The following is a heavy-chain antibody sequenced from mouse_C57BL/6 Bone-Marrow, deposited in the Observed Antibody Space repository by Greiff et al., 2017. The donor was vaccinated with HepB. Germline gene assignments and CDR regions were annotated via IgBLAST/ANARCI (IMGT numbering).Heavy chain of an antibody. D-gene: IGHD2-4*01. J-gene: IGHJ3*01. Sequence: EVHLVESGGGLVKPGGSLKLSCAASGFTFSDYGMHWVRQAPEKGLEWVAYISSGSSTIYYADTVKGRFTISRDNAKNTLFLQMTSLRSEDTAMYYCARLRRAWFAYWGQGTRVTVSA. CDR1: GFTFSDYG. V-gene: IGHV5-17*01. CDR3: ARLRRAWFAY. CDR2: ISSGSSTI.